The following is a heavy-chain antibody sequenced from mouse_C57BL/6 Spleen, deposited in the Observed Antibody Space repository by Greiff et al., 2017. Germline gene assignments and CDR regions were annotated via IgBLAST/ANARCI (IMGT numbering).Heavy chain of an antibody. Sequence: QVQLKESGAELVKPGASVKLSCKASGYTFTSYWMHWVKQRPGQGLEWIGMIHPNSGSTNYNEKFKSKATLTVDKSSSTAYMQLSSLTSEDSAVYYCARIYDGYYSWFAYWGQGTLVTVSA. CDR1: GYTFTSYW. CDR3: ARIYDGYYSWFAY. CDR2: IHPNSGST. V-gene: IGHV1-64*01. J-gene: IGHJ3*01. D-gene: IGHD2-3*01.